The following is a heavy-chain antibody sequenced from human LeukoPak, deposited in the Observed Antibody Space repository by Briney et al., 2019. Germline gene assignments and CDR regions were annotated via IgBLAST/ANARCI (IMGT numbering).Heavy chain of an antibody. CDR2: INPSGGST. J-gene: IGHJ4*02. CDR3: ARGSRYCSSTSCYRPDRPPDH. CDR1: GYTFTSYY. V-gene: IGHV1-46*01. D-gene: IGHD2-2*02. Sequence: ASVKVSCKASGYTFTSYYMHWVRQAPGQGLEWMGIINPSGGSTSCAQKFQGRVTMTRNTSISTAYMELSSLRSEDTAVYYCARGSRYCSSTSCYRPDRPPDHWGQGTLVTVSS.